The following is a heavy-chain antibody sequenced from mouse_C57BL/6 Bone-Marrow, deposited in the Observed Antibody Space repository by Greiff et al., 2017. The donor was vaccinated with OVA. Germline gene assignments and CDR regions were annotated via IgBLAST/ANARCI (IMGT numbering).Heavy chain of an antibody. CDR2: ILPGSGST. CDR1: GYTFTGYW. Sequence: VQLMESGAELMKPGASVKLSCKATGYTFTGYWIEWVKQRPGHGLEWIGEILPGSGSTNYNEKFKGKATFTADTSSNTAYMQLSSLTTEDSAIDYWARKGGYYGSSYDAYWGQGTLVTVSA. D-gene: IGHD1-1*01. J-gene: IGHJ3*01. V-gene: IGHV1-9*01. CDR3: ARKGGYYGSSYDAY.